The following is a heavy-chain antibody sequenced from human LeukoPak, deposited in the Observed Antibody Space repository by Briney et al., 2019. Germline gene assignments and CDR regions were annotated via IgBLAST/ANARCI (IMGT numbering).Heavy chain of an antibody. CDR3: ARRYCSSTSCTLDY. CDR1: GFTFNSYE. Sequence: GGSLRLSCAASGFTFNSYEMNWVRQAPGKGLEWVSYISSSGSTMCYADSVRGRLTISRENAKNLLYLEVNSLRAEDTAVYHCARRYCSSTSCTLDYWGQGTLVIVSS. J-gene: IGHJ4*02. V-gene: IGHV3-48*03. CDR2: ISSSGSTM. D-gene: IGHD2-2*01.